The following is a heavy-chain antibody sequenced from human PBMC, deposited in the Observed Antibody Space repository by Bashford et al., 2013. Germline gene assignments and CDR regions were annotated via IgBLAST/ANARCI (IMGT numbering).Heavy chain of an antibody. CDR3: ARAKYYYDSSGTNGPCFDY. CDR2: IIPIFGST. J-gene: IGHJ4*02. V-gene: IGHV1-69*05. D-gene: IGHD3-22*01. CDR1: GGTFSSYA. Sequence: VASVKVSCKASGGTFSSYAISWVRQAPGQGLEWMGGIIPIFGSTSYAQKFQGRVTMTRDTSTSTVYMELSSLRSEDTAVYYCARAKYYYDSSGTNGPCFDYWGQGTLVTVSS.